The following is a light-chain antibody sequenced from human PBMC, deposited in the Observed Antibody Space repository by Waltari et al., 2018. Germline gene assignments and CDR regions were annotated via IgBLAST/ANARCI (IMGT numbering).Light chain of an antibody. V-gene: IGKV3-15*01. CDR1: QSVSDK. J-gene: IGKJ4*01. CDR2: GAS. CDR3: QQYNDWPLT. Sequence: EVVMTQSPATLSVSPGGRDTLSCRASQSVSDKLAWYQHKPGQGPRLLIFGASNRATGIPDRFSGSGSGTDFTLTISSLQSEDFALYYCQQYNDWPLTFGRGTKVEIK.